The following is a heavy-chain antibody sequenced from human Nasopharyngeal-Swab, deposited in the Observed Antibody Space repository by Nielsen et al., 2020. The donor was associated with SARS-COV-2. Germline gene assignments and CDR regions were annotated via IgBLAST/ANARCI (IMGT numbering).Heavy chain of an antibody. V-gene: IGHV4-39*01. J-gene: IGHJ4*02. CDR1: GCSISSSTYY. Sequence: SETLSLTCTVSGCSISSSTYYWAWIRQPPGKGLEWIGSIYYGGSTYYNPSLKSRVTISVDTSKNQFSLKRSSVTAADTAVYYCATLSSSWYEYYFDYWGQGTLVTVSS. CDR3: ATLSSSWYEYYFDY. D-gene: IGHD6-13*01. CDR2: IYYGGST.